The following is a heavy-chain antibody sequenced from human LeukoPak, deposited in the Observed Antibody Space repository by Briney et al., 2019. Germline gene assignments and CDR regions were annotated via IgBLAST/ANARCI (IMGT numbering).Heavy chain of an antibody. V-gene: IGHV4-34*12. CDR1: GYSLTNHY. CDR2: ILHTGRT. CDR3: ARGPAAVHP. Sequence: SETLSLTCAVSGYSLTNHYWIWIRQPPGKGVEGVGEILHTGRTTCHPSFKSRVTTSIATSKNQVFLTLTSVSAAETAVYYCARGPAAVHPWGQGTLVTVSS. J-gene: IGHJ5*02. D-gene: IGHD6-13*01.